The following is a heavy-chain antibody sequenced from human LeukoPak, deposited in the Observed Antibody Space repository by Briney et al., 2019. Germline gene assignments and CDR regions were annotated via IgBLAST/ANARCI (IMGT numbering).Heavy chain of an antibody. CDR2: IYYSGRT. CDR3: ARRRYYDGSGYLE. Sequence: SETLSLTCSVSGDSASRSDSYWDWIRQPPGKGLEWIGTIYYSGRTYYSPSLKSRVTMSVDPSNNQFSLNLRSVAAADTAVYYCARRRYYDGSGYLEWGQGTLLSVSS. V-gene: IGHV4-39*01. J-gene: IGHJ1*01. CDR1: GDSASRSDSY. D-gene: IGHD3-22*01.